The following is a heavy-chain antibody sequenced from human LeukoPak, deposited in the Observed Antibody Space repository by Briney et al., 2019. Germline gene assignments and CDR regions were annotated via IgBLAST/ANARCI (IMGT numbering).Heavy chain of an antibody. J-gene: IGHJ4*02. CDR3: TTEEGEWELYFDY. CDR2: IKSKTDGGTT. V-gene: IGHV3-15*01. CDR1: RFTFSNAW. Sequence: GGSLRLSCAASRFTFSNAWMSWVRQAPGKGLEWVGRIKSKTDGGTTDYAAPVKGRFTISRDDSKNTLYLQMNSLKTEDTAVYYCTTEEGEWELYFDYWGQGTLVTVSS. D-gene: IGHD1-26*01.